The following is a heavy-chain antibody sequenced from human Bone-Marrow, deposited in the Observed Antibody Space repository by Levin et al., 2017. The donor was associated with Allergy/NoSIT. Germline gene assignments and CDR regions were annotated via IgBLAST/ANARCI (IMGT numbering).Heavy chain of an antibody. CDR1: GFTFSNYG. D-gene: IGHD5/OR15-5a*01. CDR3: SKCLATREPDHRYYGMEV. V-gene: IGHV3-30*18. CDR2: ISKDGSKT. Sequence: GGSLRLSCAASGFTFSNYGLNWVRQVPGKGLEWVALISKDGSKTYYADSVKGRFIISRDSSENTLYLQMNSLRPEDTAVYYCSKCLATREPDHRYYGMEVWGQWTTVTLSS. J-gene: IGHJ6*02.